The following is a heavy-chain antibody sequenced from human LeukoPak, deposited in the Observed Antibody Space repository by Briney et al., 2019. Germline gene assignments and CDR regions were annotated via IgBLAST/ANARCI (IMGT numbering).Heavy chain of an antibody. D-gene: IGHD3-3*01. J-gene: IGHJ4*02. CDR3: AKTPRFPGRGYYFDY. CDR1: GFTFSSYG. Sequence: GGSLRLSCAATGFTFSSYGMSWVRQAPGKGLEWVSAISGGGGSTYYADSVKGRFTISRDNSKNTLYLQMNSLRAEDTAVYYCAKTPRFPGRGYYFDYWGQGTLVTVSS. CDR2: ISGGGGST. V-gene: IGHV3-23*01.